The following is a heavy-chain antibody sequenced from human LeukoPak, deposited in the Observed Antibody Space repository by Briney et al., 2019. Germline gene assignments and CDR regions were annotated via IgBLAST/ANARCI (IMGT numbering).Heavy chain of an antibody. CDR3: ARGHSDHISIYDY. V-gene: IGHV3-7*01. J-gene: IGHJ4*02. CDR2: IKQDGSEK. D-gene: IGHD1-14*01. CDR1: GFIFSGYW. Sequence: PGGSLRLSCSASGFIFSGYWMSWVRQAPGKGLEWVANIKQDGSEKYYVDSVKGRFTISRDNAKNSLYLQMNSLRAEDTAVYYCARGHSDHISIYDYWGRGTLVTVSS.